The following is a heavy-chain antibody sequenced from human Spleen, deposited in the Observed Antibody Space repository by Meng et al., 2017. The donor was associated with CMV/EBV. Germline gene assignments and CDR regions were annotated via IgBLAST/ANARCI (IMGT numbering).Heavy chain of an antibody. CDR1: GFTFGAVG. V-gene: IGHV3-30*02. CDR3: AKDKGSSTCCFEN. J-gene: IGHJ4*02. D-gene: IGHD2-2*01. Sequence: GGSLRLSCAATGFTFGAVGMYWVRQAPGKGLEWVSYIRFDGNKKYYTDSVKGRFAISRDNSKRTLYLQMNSLNTEDTAVYYCAKDKGSSTCCFENWGQGTLVTVSS. CDR2: IRFDGNKK.